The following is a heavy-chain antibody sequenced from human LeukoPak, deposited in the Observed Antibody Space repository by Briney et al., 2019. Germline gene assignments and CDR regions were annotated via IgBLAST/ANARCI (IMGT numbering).Heavy chain of an antibody. V-gene: IGHV4-59*01. Sequence: SETLSLTCTVSGGSISSYYWSWIRQPPGKGLEWIGYIYYSGSTNYNPSLKGRVTISVDTSKNQFSLKLSSVTAADTAVYYCARVWEMATLDYWGQGTLVTVSS. CDR1: GGSISSYY. CDR3: ARVWEMATLDY. CDR2: IYYSGST. J-gene: IGHJ4*02. D-gene: IGHD5-24*01.